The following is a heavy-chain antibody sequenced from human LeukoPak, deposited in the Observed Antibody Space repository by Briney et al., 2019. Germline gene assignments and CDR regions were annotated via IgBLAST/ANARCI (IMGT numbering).Heavy chain of an antibody. V-gene: IGHV4-34*01. CDR2: INHSGST. Sequence: PSETLSLTCAVYGGSFSDYYWSWIRQSPGKGLEWIGEINHSGSTNYNPSLKSRVAILVDTSKNQFSLKLSSVTAADTAVYYCVRRVRGVNDAFDIWGQRTMVTVSS. CDR3: VRRVRGVNDAFDI. J-gene: IGHJ3*02. CDR1: GGSFSDYY. D-gene: IGHD3-10*01.